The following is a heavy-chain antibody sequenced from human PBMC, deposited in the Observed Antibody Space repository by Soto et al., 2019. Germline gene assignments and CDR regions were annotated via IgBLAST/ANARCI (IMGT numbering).Heavy chain of an antibody. CDR3: ARVHYDSSGYYAVTYYFDY. Sequence: VKVSCKASGGTFSSYAISWVRQAPGQGLEWMGGIIPIFGTANYAQKFQGRVTITADESTSTAYMELSSLRSEDTAVYYCARVHYDSSGYYAVTYYFDYWGQGTLVTVSS. D-gene: IGHD3-22*01. CDR2: IIPIFGTA. J-gene: IGHJ4*02. CDR1: GGTFSSYA. V-gene: IGHV1-69*01.